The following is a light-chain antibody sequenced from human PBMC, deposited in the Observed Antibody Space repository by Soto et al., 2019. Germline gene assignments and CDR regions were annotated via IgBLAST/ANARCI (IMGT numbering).Light chain of an antibody. Sequence: EIVLTQSPATLSLSPGERATLSCRASQSVSSYLAWYQQKPGQAPRLLIYDASNRATGIPARFSGSGSGTDFTITISSLEPEDFAVYYCQQRRNWPPYTFGQGTKLENK. CDR2: DAS. V-gene: IGKV3-11*01. CDR3: QQRRNWPPYT. CDR1: QSVSSY. J-gene: IGKJ2*01.